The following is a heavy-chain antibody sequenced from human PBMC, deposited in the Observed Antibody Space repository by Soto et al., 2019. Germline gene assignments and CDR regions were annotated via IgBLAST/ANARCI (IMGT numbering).Heavy chain of an antibody. Sequence: LRLSCAASGFTFSSYGMHWVRQAPGKGLEWVAVISYDGSNKYYADSVKGRFTISRDNSKNTLYLQMNSLRAEDTAVYYCAKDPRYRRAHYYFDYWGQGTLVTVSS. V-gene: IGHV3-30*18. J-gene: IGHJ4*02. D-gene: IGHD1-1*01. CDR1: GFTFSSYG. CDR3: AKDPRYRRAHYYFDY. CDR2: ISYDGSNK.